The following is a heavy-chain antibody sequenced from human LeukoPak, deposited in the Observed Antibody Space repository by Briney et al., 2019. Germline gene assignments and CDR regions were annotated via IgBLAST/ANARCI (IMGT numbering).Heavy chain of an antibody. CDR3: AREKLRDGAFDI. CDR2: ISSSSYI. CDR1: GFTFSSYS. V-gene: IGHV3-21*01. J-gene: IGHJ3*02. D-gene: IGHD5-24*01. Sequence: PGGSLRLSCAASGFTFSSYSMNWARQAPGKGLEWVSSISSSSYIYYADSVKGRFTISRDNAKNSLYLQMNSLRAEDTAVYYCAREKLRDGAFDIWGQGTMVTVSS.